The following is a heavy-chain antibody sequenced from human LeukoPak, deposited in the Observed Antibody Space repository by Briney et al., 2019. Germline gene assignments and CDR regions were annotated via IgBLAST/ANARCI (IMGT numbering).Heavy chain of an antibody. CDR2: IYSGGNT. CDR3: AIIVGWGEDY. CDR1: GISVDGNH. Sequence: GGSLRLSCAASGISVDGNHMSWVRQAPGRRLEWVSVIYSGGNTYYARSVTGRFTLSRDNSKNTLYLQMNNLRAEDTAVYYCAIIVGWGEDYWGQGTLVTVSS. V-gene: IGHV3-66*01. D-gene: IGHD3-10*01. J-gene: IGHJ4*02.